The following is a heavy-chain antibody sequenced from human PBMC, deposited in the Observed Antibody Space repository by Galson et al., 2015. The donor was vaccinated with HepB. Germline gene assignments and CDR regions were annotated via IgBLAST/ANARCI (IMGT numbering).Heavy chain of an antibody. Sequence: SLRLSCAASGFTFSSYGMHWVRQAPGKGLEWVAVIWYDGSNKYYADSVKGRFTISRDNSKNTLYLQMNSLRAEDTAVYYCARTYYDSSGLDAFDIWGQGTMVTVSS. CDR1: GFTFSSYG. CDR3: ARTYYDSSGLDAFDI. J-gene: IGHJ3*02. V-gene: IGHV3-33*08. CDR2: IWYDGSNK. D-gene: IGHD3-22*01.